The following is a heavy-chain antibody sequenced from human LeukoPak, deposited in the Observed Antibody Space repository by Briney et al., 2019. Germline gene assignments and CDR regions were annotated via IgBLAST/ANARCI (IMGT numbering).Heavy chain of an antibody. D-gene: IGHD6-6*01. Sequence: SETLSLTCAVYGGSFSDYYWSWIRQPPGKGLEWIGDVNHSGSTNYNPSLKSRVSISVDTSKNQFSLKLTSVTAADTAVYYCARVGSSSLGYYYYYMDVWGKGTTVTVSS. CDR3: ARVGSSSLGYYYYYMDV. V-gene: IGHV4-34*01. CDR1: GGSFSDYY. CDR2: VNHSGST. J-gene: IGHJ6*03.